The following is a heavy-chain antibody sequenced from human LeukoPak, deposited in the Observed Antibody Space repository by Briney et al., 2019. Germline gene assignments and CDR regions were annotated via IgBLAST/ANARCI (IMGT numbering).Heavy chain of an antibody. CDR2: ISGSGDST. J-gene: IGHJ3*02. D-gene: IGHD3-3*01. CDR3: AKDKTYDDFWSGHDAFDI. Sequence: PGGSLRLSCAASGFTVSSNYMSWVRQAPGKGLEWVSVISGSGDSTYYADSVKGRFTISRDISKNTLYLQMKSLRAGDTAVYYCAKDKTYDDFWSGHDAFDIWGQGTMVTVSS. CDR1: GFTVSSNY. V-gene: IGHV3-23*01.